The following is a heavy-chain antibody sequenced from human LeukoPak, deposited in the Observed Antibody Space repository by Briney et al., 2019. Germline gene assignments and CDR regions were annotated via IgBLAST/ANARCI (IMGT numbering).Heavy chain of an antibody. CDR2: IYLSGNT. J-gene: IGHJ4*02. CDR1: GGSISSDDYY. V-gene: IGHV4-61*02. CDR3: ARGGALFTFFDS. Sequence: PSETLSLTCTESGGSISSDDYYWHWIRQSAGGGLEWIGRIYLSGNTMYNPSLQSRVRMSIDTSKNQVSLTLKSVTAADTAVYYCARGGALFTFFDSWGQGTQVTVSS.